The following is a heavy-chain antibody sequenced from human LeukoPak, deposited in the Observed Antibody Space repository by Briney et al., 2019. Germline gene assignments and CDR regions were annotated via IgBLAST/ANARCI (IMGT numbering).Heavy chain of an antibody. V-gene: IGHV3-48*01. CDR3: ARGPGSSGGAYVGDY. CDR1: GFTFNNYY. Sequence: GGSLRLSCAASGFTFNNYYMNWVRQAPGKGLEWVSYISSGSSTIYYADSVKGRFTISRDNAKNSLYLQMNSLRAEDTAVYYCARGPGSSGGAYVGDYWGHGTLVTVSS. D-gene: IGHD3-22*01. CDR2: ISSGSSTI. J-gene: IGHJ4*01.